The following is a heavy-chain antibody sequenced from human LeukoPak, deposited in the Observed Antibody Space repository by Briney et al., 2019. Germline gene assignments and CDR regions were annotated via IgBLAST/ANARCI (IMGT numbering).Heavy chain of an antibody. D-gene: IGHD6-19*01. CDR2: ISSSNTYI. Sequence: GGSLRLSCAASGFTFSSYTMNWVRQAPGKGLEWVSSISSSNTYIYYADSVKGRFTISRDNAKNSLYLQMSSLRAEDTAVYYCARALGIAVAGSDYWGHGTLVTVSS. CDR1: GFTFSSYT. CDR3: ARALGIAVAGSDY. V-gene: IGHV3-21*01. J-gene: IGHJ4*01.